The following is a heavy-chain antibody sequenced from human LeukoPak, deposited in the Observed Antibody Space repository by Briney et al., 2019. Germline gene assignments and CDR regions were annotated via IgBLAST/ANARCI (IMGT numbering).Heavy chain of an antibody. CDR1: GGTFSSYA. V-gene: IGHV1-69*05. CDR3: ARGNNVPAAIPWWFDP. Sequence: GASVKVSCKASGGTFSSYAISWVRQAPGQGLEWMGGIIPIFGTANYAQKFQGRVTMTRDTSISTAYMELSRLRSDDTAVYYCARGNNVPAAIPWWFDPWGQGTLVTVSS. D-gene: IGHD2-2*02. CDR2: IIPIFGTA. J-gene: IGHJ5*02.